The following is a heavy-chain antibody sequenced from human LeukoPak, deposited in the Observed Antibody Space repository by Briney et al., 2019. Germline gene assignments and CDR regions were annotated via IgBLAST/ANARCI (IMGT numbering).Heavy chain of an antibody. CDR1: GGSISTYY. Sequence: SETLSLTCTASGGSISTYYRSWIRQPAGKGLEWIGSVNPSGGTTYNPSLKSRVTMSIDTSKNQFSLKLSSLTAADTAVYYCARGAGVSWYLSYFDSWGQGALVTVSS. J-gene: IGHJ4*02. CDR3: ARGAGVSWYLSYFDS. CDR2: VNPSGGT. V-gene: IGHV4-4*07. D-gene: IGHD6-13*01.